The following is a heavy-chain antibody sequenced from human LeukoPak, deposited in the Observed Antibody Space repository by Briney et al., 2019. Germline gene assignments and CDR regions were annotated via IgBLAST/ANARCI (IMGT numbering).Heavy chain of an antibody. Sequence: SETLSLSCIVSGDSISGGTHYWGWVRPPPGKGLEWIGSIHSSGTTQYNPSVKSRVIISVDTSKNQISLRLDSMTGADTAVYYCARHQNPMIRGIIIAGFEYWGQGTLVTVSS. CDR3: ARHQNPMIRGIIIAGFEY. CDR1: GDSISGGTHY. V-gene: IGHV4-39*01. J-gene: IGHJ4*02. D-gene: IGHD3-10*01. CDR2: IHSSGTT.